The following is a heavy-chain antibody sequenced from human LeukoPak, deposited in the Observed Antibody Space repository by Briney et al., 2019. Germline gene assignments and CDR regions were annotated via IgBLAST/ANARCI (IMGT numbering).Heavy chain of an antibody. J-gene: IGHJ5*02. D-gene: IGHD3-3*01. CDR2: IYSDGST. V-gene: IGHV3-66*02. CDR3: ARDKGYDFWSGYSLGFDP. CDR1: GFAVSTNY. Sequence: GGSLRLSCAASGFAVSTNYLSWVRQAPGKGLEWVSVIYSDGSTYYTDSVKGRFTISRDNSKNTLYLQMNSLRPEDTAVYYCARDKGYDFWSGYSLGFDPWGQGTLVTVSS.